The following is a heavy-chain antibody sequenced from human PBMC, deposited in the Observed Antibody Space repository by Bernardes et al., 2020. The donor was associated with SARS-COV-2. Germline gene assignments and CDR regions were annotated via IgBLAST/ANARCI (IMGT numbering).Heavy chain of an antibody. V-gene: IGHV3-53*01. D-gene: IGHD5-18*01. Sequence: GGSLRLSCAVSGFNVRSNYMSWVRQAPGKGLEWVAILYSSGFTYIPDSVKGRFTISKDNSRNTLYLQLDGLRAEDTAVYYCARDSGRGYSYGTLDSWGQGTLVTVS. CDR1: GFNVRSNY. CDR2: LYSSGFT. CDR3: ARDSGRGYSYGTLDS. J-gene: IGHJ4*02.